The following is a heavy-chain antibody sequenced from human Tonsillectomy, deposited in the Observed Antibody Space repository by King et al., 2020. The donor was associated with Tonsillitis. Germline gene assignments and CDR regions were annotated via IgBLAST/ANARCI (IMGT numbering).Heavy chain of an antibody. CDR3: AKDKGQWLEPGGFDY. Sequence: VQLVESGGVVVQPGGSLRLSCAASGFTFDDYAMHWVRQAPGKGLEWVSLISWDGGSTYYADSVKGRFTISRDNSKNSLYLQMNSLRAEDTALYYCAKDKGQWLEPGGFDYWGQGTLVTVSS. V-gene: IGHV3-43D*03. J-gene: IGHJ4*02. CDR1: GFTFDDYA. D-gene: IGHD6-19*01. CDR2: ISWDGGST.